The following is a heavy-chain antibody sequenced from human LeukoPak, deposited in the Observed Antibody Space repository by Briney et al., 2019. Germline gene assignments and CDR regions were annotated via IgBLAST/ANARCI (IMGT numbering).Heavy chain of an antibody. CDR2: MNPNSDNT. CDR3: ARVYDSSGHYPIDY. Sequence: ASVKVSCKASGYTFTSYDVNWVRQATGQGLEWMGWMNPNSDNTGYARKFQGRVTITRNTSISTAYMELSSLRSEDTAVYYCARVYDSSGHYPIDYWGQGTLVTVSS. CDR1: GYTFTSYD. D-gene: IGHD3-22*01. J-gene: IGHJ4*02. V-gene: IGHV1-8*01.